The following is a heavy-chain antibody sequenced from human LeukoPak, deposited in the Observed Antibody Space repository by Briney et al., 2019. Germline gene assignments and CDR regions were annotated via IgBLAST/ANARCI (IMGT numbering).Heavy chain of an antibody. Sequence: SETLSLTCTVSGGSISSHYWSWIRQPPGKGLEWIGYIYYSGSTNYNPSLKSRVTISVDTSKNQFSLKLGSVTAADTAVYYCARDRNYYDSSGYRLAAFDIWGQGTMVTVSS. J-gene: IGHJ3*02. CDR2: IYYSGST. CDR1: GGSISSHY. V-gene: IGHV4-59*11. CDR3: ARDRNYYDSSGYRLAAFDI. D-gene: IGHD3-22*01.